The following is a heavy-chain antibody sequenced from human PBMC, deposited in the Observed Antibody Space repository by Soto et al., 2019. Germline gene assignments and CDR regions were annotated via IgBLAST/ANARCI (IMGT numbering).Heavy chain of an antibody. V-gene: IGHV4-59*01. CDR1: GGSISSYF. Sequence: SETLSLTCTVSGGSISSYFYIWVRQPPGKGLEWIGSVYYTGTTDYNPSLKSRVTISVDTSKTQFSLNLRSVTAADTAVYYCARDLAAVPRAFDYWGRGTLVPV. CDR2: VYYTGTT. J-gene: IGHJ4*02. CDR3: ARDLAAVPRAFDY. D-gene: IGHD6-13*01.